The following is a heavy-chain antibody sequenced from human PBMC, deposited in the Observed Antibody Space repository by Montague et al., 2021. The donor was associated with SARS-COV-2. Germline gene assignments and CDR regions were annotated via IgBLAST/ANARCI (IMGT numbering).Heavy chain of an antibody. J-gene: IGHJ4*02. CDR2: INHRGST. V-gene: IGHV4-34*01. CDR3: ARGQQHINMVVGVVHGGEYYFDC. D-gene: IGHD3-22*01. Sequence: SETLSLTCAVYDGSFSDYYWTWIRQPPGKGLEWIGEINHRGSTNYNPSLKSRVTISVDTSKNQFSLKMTSVTAADTAVYYCARGQQHINMVVGVVHGGEYYFDCWGQGTLVAVSS. CDR1: DGSFSDYY.